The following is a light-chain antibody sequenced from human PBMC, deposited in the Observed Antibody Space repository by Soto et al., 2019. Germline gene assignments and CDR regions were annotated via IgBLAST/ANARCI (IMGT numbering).Light chain of an antibody. V-gene: IGLV2-14*01. CDR2: EVS. CDR3: NSYAGDIIRFV. Sequence: QSALTQPASVSGSPGQSVTISCTGTSSDVGAYKYVSWYQQHPGKAPKLMIYEVSNRPSGVSNRFSGSKSGNTASLTISGLQADDEADYYCNSYAGDIIRFVFGTGTTVTVL. CDR1: SSDVGAYKY. J-gene: IGLJ1*01.